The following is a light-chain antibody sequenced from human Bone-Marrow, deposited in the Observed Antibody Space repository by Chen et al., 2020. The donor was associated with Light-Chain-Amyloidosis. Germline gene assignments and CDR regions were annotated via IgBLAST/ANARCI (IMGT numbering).Light chain of an antibody. Sequence: DIQIPHSPFSLAASVGDRVTITCRTSQRISGYLNWYQHRPGEAPKLLIYAASSLQSGVPSRFSGSGYGTDFTLTISSLQPEDFATYYCQQSYSTPRTFGQGTKLEIK. CDR3: QQSYSTPRT. V-gene: IGKV1-39*01. CDR1: QRISGY. J-gene: IGKJ2*02. CDR2: AAS.